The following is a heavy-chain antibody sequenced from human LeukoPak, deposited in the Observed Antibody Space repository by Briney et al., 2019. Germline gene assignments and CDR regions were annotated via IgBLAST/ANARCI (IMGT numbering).Heavy chain of an antibody. V-gene: IGHV4-4*07. CDR3: APLRFYDSSGYSPGYYMDV. J-gene: IGHJ6*03. CDR2: INVTGTT. Sequence: SETLSLTCTVSGGSMFSYHWSWVRQSAGQGLGWDGHINVTGTTNYSPSLKSRVTMSVDTTKNQFSLKLKSVTAADTAVYYCAPLRFYDSSGYSPGYYMDVWGKGTTVIVSS. CDR1: GGSMFSYH. D-gene: IGHD3-22*01.